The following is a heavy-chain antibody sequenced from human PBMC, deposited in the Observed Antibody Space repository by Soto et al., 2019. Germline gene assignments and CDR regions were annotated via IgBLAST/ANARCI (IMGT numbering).Heavy chain of an antibody. CDR2: IYPGDSDT. V-gene: IGHV5-51*01. D-gene: IGHD6-6*01. J-gene: IGHJ4*02. CDR3: ARAGIAARARSFDY. Sequence: GESLKISWKGPGYSFTSYWIGRVSQMTGKGLEWMGIIYPGDSDTRYSPSFQGQVTLSADKSISTAYLQWSSLKASDTAMYYCARAGIAARARSFDYWGQGTLVTVSS. CDR1: GYSFTSYW.